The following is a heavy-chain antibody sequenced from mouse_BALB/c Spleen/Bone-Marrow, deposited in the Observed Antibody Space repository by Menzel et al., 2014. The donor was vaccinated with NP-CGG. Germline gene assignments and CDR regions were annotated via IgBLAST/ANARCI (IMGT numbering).Heavy chain of an antibody. Sequence: EVQLQESGPSLVKPSQTLSLTCSVTGDSITSSYWNWIRKSPGNKLEYMGYISYSGNAYYNPSLKSRISLTQDTSKNQYYLQLNSATTEDTATYFCARGNGYHFDYWGQGTTLTVSS. V-gene: IGHV3-8*02. J-gene: IGHJ2*01. CDR1: GDSITSSY. CDR3: ARGNGYHFDY. CDR2: ISYSGNA. D-gene: IGHD1-2*01.